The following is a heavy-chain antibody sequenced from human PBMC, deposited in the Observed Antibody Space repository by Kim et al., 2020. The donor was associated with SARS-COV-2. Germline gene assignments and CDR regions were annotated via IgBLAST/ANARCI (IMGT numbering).Heavy chain of an antibody. D-gene: IGHD3-22*01. Sequence: GSLRLSCAASGFTFSSYAMHWVRQAPGKGLEWVAVISYDGSNKYYADSVKGRFTISRDNSKNTLYLQMNSLRAEDTAVYYCARDYYDSSGYSDGMDVWGQGTTVTVSS. J-gene: IGHJ6*02. CDR2: ISYDGSNK. V-gene: IGHV3-30*04. CDR3: ARDYYDSSGYSDGMDV. CDR1: GFTFSSYA.